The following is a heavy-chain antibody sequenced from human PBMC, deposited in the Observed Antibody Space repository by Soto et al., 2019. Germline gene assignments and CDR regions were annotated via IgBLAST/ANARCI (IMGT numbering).Heavy chain of an antibody. CDR3: TRPRSSIFGVVMVY. CDR2: IRSKAYGGTT. D-gene: IGHD3-3*01. J-gene: IGHJ4*02. Sequence: GGSLRLSCTASGFTFGDYAMSWVRQAPGKGLEWVGFIRSKAYGGTTEYAASVKGRFTISRDDSKSIAYLQMNSLKTEDTAVYYCTRPRSSIFGVVMVYWGQGTLVTVSS. V-gene: IGHV3-49*04. CDR1: GFTFGDYA.